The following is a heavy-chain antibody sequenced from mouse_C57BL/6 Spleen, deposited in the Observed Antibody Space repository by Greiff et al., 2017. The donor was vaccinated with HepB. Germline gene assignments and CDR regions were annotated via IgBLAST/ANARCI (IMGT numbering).Heavy chain of an antibody. J-gene: IGHJ2*01. CDR1: GFTFSSYA. V-gene: IGHV5-4*01. CDR2: ISDGGSYT. Sequence: EVQVVESGGGLVKPGGSLKLSCAASGFTFSSYAMSWVRQTPEKRLEWVATISDGGSYTYYPDNVKGRFTISRDNAKNNLYLQMSHLKSEDTAMYYCARGGDKYYFDYWGQGTTLTVSS. CDR3: ARGGDKYYFDY. D-gene: IGHD3-3*01.